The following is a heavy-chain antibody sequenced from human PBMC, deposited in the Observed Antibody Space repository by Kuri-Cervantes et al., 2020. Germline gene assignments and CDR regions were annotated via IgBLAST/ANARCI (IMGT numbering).Heavy chain of an antibody. CDR3: AKQLLRFGELFSSFDY. D-gene: IGHD3-10*01. J-gene: IGHJ4*02. CDR1: GFTFSSYG. Sequence: GGSLRLSCAASGFTFSSYGMHWVRQAPGKGMEWVAFLKYDGSRRNYADSVKGRFNISRDTSKNTLFLQMNGLRGDDTAIYYCAKQLLRFGELFSSFDYWGQGTVVTVSS. CDR2: LKYDGSRR. V-gene: IGHV3-30*02.